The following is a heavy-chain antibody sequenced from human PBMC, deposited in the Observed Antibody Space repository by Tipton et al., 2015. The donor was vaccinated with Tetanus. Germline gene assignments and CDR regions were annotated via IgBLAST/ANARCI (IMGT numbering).Heavy chain of an antibody. CDR2: ISWNSGSI. D-gene: IGHD2-21*02. CDR3: AKIPCGGDCYRYGMDV. J-gene: IGHJ6*02. CDR1: GFTFDAYA. V-gene: IGHV3-9*01. Sequence: SLRLSCAASGFTFDAYAMHWVRQAPGKGLEWVSGISWNSGSIGYADSVKGRFTISRDNSKNTLYVQMNSLRAADTAVYYCAKIPCGGDCYRYGMDVWGQGTTVTVSS.